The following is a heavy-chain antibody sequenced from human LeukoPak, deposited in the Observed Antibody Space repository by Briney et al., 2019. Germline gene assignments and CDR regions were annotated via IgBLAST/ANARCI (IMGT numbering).Heavy chain of an antibody. J-gene: IGHJ5*02. CDR1: GYTFTSYG. V-gene: IGHV1-18*01. D-gene: IGHD3-10*01. CDR3: ARVITYYYGPGIDP. Sequence: ASVKVSCKASGYTFTSYGISWVRQALGQGLEWMGWISAYNGNTNYAQKLQGRVTMTTDTSTSTAYMELRSLRSDDTAVYYCARVITYYYGPGIDPWGQGTLVTVSS. CDR2: ISAYNGNT.